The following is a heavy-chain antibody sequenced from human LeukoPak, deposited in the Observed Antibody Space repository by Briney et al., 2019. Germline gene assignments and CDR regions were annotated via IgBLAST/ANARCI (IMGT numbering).Heavy chain of an antibody. CDR2: IYTSGST. CDR3: AGRGYCSSTSCYSFDY. J-gene: IGHJ4*02. V-gene: IGHV4-61*02. Sequence: SETLSLTCTVSGGSISSGSYYWSWIRQPAGKGLEWIGRIYTSGSTNYNPSLKSRVTISVDTSKNQFSLKLSSVTAADTAVYYCAGRGYCSSTSCYSFDYWGQGTLVTVSS. D-gene: IGHD2-2*01. CDR1: GGSISSGSYY.